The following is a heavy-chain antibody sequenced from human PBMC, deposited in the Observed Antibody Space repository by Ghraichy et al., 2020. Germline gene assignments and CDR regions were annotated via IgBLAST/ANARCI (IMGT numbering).Heavy chain of an antibody. J-gene: IGHJ4*02. CDR1: GGSISGSAYY. V-gene: IGHV4-39*01. CDR3: ARHAAYWAGRSYYFDY. Sequence: SETLSLTCTVSGGSISGSAYYWAWIRQPPGKGLEWIGAIYYSGSTYSNPSLKSRVTISVDTSKNQFSLKVTSVTAADTAVYYCARHAAYWAGRSYYFDYWGRETLVTVSS. CDR2: IYYSGST. D-gene: IGHD3-16*01.